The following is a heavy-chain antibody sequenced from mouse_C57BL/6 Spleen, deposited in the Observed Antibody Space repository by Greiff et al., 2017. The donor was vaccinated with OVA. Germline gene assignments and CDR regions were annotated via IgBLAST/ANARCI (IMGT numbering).Heavy chain of an antibody. Sequence: QVQLQQPGAELVKPGASVKLSCKASGYTFTSYWMHWVKQRPGQGLEWIGMIHPNSGSTNYNEKFKSKATLTVDKSSSTAYMQRSSLTSEDSAVYYCAREDYDVAYWGQGTLVTVSA. CDR1: GYTFTSYW. CDR3: AREDYDVAY. D-gene: IGHD2-4*01. V-gene: IGHV1-64*01. CDR2: IHPNSGST. J-gene: IGHJ3*01.